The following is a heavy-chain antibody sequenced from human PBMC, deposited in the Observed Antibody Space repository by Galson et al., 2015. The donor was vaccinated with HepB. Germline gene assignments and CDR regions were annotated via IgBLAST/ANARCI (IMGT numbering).Heavy chain of an antibody. Sequence: SLRLSCAASGFTFDDYAMHWVRQAPGKGLEWVSGISWNSGSIGYADSVKGRFTISRDNAKNSLNLQMNSLRAEDTALYYCAKDKWELLNWGGCFDYWGQGTLVTVSS. V-gene: IGHV3-9*01. J-gene: IGHJ4*02. CDR2: ISWNSGSI. CDR1: GFTFDDYA. D-gene: IGHD1-26*01. CDR3: AKDKWELLNWGGCFDY.